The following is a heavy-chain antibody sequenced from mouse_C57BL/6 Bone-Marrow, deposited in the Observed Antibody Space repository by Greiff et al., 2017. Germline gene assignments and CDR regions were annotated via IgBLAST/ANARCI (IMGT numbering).Heavy chain of an antibody. D-gene: IGHD2-4*01. Sequence: VQLQQSGPELVKPGASVKISCKASGYAFSSSWMNWVKQRPGKGLEWIGRIYPGDGDTNYNGKFKGKATLTADKSSSTAYMQLSSLTSEDSAVYCCARQIYYDYDDYAMDYWGQGTSVTVSA. V-gene: IGHV1-82*01. CDR1: GYAFSSSW. CDR2: IYPGDGDT. J-gene: IGHJ4*01. CDR3: ARQIYYDYDDYAMDY.